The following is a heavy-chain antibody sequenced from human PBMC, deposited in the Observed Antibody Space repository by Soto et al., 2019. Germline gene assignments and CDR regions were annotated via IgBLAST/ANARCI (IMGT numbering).Heavy chain of an antibody. CDR3: ARHYYYESINWLDP. J-gene: IGHJ5*02. D-gene: IGHD3-22*01. Sequence: PSETLSLTCTVSGSFVSSGTYYWNWIRQPPGKGLEWIGYIYYSGRTNYNPSLKSQVTMSADMSRNRFSLRLSSVTAADTAVYYCARHYYYESINWLDPWGQGTLVTVSS. CDR1: GSFVSSGTYY. V-gene: IGHV4-61*01. CDR2: IYYSGRT.